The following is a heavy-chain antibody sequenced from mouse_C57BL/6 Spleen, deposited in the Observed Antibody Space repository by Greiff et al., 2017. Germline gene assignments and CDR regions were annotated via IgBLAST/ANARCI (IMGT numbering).Heavy chain of an antibody. CDR2: IDPEDGET. Sequence: EVQLQQSGAELAKPGASVKLSCKASGYTFTSYWMHWVKQRTEQGLEWIGRIDPEDGETKYAPKFQGKATIPADTSSNTAYLQLSSLTSEDTAVYYSARGDYGRSYDFDYWGQGTTLTVSS. J-gene: IGHJ2*01. CDR1: GYTFTSYW. D-gene: IGHD1-1*01. CDR3: ARGDYGRSYDFDY. V-gene: IGHV14-2*01.